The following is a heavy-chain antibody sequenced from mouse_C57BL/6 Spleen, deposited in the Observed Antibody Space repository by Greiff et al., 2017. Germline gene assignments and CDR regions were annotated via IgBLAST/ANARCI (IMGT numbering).Heavy chain of an antibody. V-gene: IGHV1-82*01. Sequence: LVESGPELVKPGASVKISCKASGYAFSSSWMNWVKQRPGKGLEWIGRINHGDGDTNYNGKFKGKSTLTADKSSSTAYMQLSRLTSEDSAVYFCACYDGYYGGFAYWGQGTLVTVSA. CDR3: ACYDGYYGGFAY. D-gene: IGHD2-3*01. CDR1: GYAFSSSW. CDR2: INHGDGDT. J-gene: IGHJ3*01.